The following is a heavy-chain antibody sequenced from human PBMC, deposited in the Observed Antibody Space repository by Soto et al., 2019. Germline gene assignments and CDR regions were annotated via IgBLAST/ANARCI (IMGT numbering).Heavy chain of an antibody. CDR3: ARQYSSSSRWFDP. J-gene: IGHJ5*02. Sequence: ASVKVSCKASGYTFTGYYMHWVRQAPGQGLEWMGWINPNSGGTNYAQKFQGRVTMTRDTSISTAYRGLGRLRSDDTAVYYCARQYSSSSRWFDPWAREPWSPSPQ. CDR1: GYTFTGYY. D-gene: IGHD6-6*01. V-gene: IGHV1-2*02. CDR2: INPNSGGT.